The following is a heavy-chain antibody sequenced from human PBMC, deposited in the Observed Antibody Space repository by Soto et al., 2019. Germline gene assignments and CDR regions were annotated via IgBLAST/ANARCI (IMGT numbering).Heavy chain of an antibody. D-gene: IGHD1-7*01. V-gene: IGHV4-59*01. Sequence: QVQLQESGPGLVKPSETLSLTCTVSGGSISSYYWRWIRQPPGKGLEWIGYIYYSGSTNYNPSLKSRVTISVDTSKNQFSLKLSSVTAADTAVYYCAREGLTGPIGLYYYYAMDVWGQGTTVTVSS. CDR1: GGSISSYY. J-gene: IGHJ6*02. CDR2: IYYSGST. CDR3: AREGLTGPIGLYYYYAMDV.